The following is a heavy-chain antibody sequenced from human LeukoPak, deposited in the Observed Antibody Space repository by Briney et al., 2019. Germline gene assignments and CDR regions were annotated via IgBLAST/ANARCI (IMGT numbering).Heavy chain of an antibody. Sequence: GESLRLSCAASGFTFNTYTMYWVRQAPGKGLEWVSGISGSGGTTYYADSVKGRFTISRDTPKNTLYLQMNSLRGEDTAVYYCASWRWLQLYYFDHWGQGTLVTVSS. D-gene: IGHD5-24*01. CDR1: GFTFNTYT. CDR2: ISGSGGTT. J-gene: IGHJ4*02. CDR3: ASWRWLQLYYFDH. V-gene: IGHV3-23*01.